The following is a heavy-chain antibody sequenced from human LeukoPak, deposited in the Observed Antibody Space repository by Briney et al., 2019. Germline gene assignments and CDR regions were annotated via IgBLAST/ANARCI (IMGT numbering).Heavy chain of an antibody. CDR1: GFTFSSYW. J-gene: IGHJ4*02. CDR2: IKQDGSEK. V-gene: IGHV3-7*01. CDR3: ARDPYAYDILTGRL. D-gene: IGHD3-9*01. Sequence: GGSLRLSCAASGFTFSSYWMSWVRQAPGKGLEWVANIKQDGSEKYYVDSVKGRFTISRYNAKNSLYLQMNSLRAEDTAVYYCARDPYAYDILTGRLWGQGTLVTVSS.